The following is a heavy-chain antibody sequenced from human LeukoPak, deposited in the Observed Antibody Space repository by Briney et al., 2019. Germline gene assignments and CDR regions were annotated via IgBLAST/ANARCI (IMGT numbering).Heavy chain of an antibody. CDR2: FNPSGGST. J-gene: IGHJ4*02. V-gene: IGHV1-46*01. CDR1: GYTFTNYY. CDR3: TRETSSRYFDY. Sequence: GASVKVSCKASGYTFTNYYMHWVRQAPGQGLEWMGIFNPSGGSTSYAQKFQGRVTMTRDTSTSTVYMELSSLRSEDTAVYYCTRETSSRYFDYWGQGTLVTVSS.